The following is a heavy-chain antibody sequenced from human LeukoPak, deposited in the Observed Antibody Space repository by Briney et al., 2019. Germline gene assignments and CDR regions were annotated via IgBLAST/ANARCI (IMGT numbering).Heavy chain of an antibody. D-gene: IGHD3-16*01. V-gene: IGHV3-20*04. CDR1: GFSFDDLG. CDR2: INWNGAST. J-gene: IGHJ4*02. Sequence: GGSLRLSCAASGFSFDDLGMTWVRQVPGKGLEWVAGINWNGASTGYADSVRGRFTISRDNAKNSLYLQMNNLRVEDTAVYYCARAVDVADYWGRGTLVTVSS. CDR3: ARAVDVADY.